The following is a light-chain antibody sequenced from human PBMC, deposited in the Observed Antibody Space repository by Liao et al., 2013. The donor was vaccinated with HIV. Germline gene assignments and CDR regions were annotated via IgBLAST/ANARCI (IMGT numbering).Light chain of an antibody. J-gene: IGLJ3*02. Sequence: SYVLTQPPSVSVAPGKTARITCGGTNLGTKSVHWYQQQPGQAPVVVIFYNKDRPSGIPERFSGSNSGNTATLTISRVDAGDEADYYCQVWDGTSDNRGVFGGGTKLTVL. CDR3: QVWDGTSDNRGV. V-gene: IGLV3-21*01. CDR1: NLGTKS. CDR2: YNK.